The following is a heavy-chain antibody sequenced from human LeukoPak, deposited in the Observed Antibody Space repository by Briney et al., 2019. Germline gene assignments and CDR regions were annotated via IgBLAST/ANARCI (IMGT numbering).Heavy chain of an antibody. CDR3: ARDVLDIAAAELPFDP. CDR2: INPSGGST. J-gene: IGHJ5*02. V-gene: IGHV1-46*01. Sequence: APVKASCKASGYTFTSYYMHWVRQSPGQGLEWMGIINPSGGSTSYAQKFQGRVTMTRDTSTSTVYMELSSLRSEDTAVYYCARDVLDIAAAELPFDPWGQGTLVTVTS. CDR1: GYTFTSYY. D-gene: IGHD6-13*01.